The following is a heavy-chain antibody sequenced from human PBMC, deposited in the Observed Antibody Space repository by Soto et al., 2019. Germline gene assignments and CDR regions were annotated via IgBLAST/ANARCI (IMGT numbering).Heavy chain of an antibody. V-gene: IGHV3-23*01. D-gene: IGHD3-22*01. CDR1: GFTFSSYA. Sequence: EVQLLESGGGLVQPGGSLRLSCAASGFTFSSYAMSWVRQAPGKGLEWVSAISGSGGSTYYADSVKGRFTISRDNSKNTLYLQMNSLRAEDTAVYYCAKPYDSSGYRYYYYYGMDVWGQGTTVTVSS. J-gene: IGHJ6*02. CDR2: ISGSGGST. CDR3: AKPYDSSGYRYYYYYGMDV.